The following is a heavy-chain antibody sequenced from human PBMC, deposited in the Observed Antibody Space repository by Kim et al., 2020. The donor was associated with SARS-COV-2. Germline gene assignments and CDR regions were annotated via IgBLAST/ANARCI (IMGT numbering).Heavy chain of an antibody. CDR2: MNPNSGNT. V-gene: IGHV1-8*01. CDR1: GYTFTSYD. J-gene: IGHJ6*02. D-gene: IGHD2-2*01. Sequence: ASVKVSCKASGYTFTSYDINWVRQATGQGLEWMGWMNPNSGNTGYAQKFQGRVTMTRNTSISTAYMELSSLRSEDTAVYYCASCSSTSCPRGGYYYHGMDVWGQGTTVTVSS. CDR3: ASCSSTSCPRGGYYYHGMDV.